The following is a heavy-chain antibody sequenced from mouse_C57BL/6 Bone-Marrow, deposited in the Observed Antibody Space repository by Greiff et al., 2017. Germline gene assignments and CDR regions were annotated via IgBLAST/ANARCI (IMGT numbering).Heavy chain of an antibody. CDR2: INPNYGTT. CDR3: ASGSSYGYFDV. J-gene: IGHJ1*03. Sequence: VHVKQSGPELVKPGASVKISCKASGYSFTDYNMNWVKQSNGKSLEWIGVINPNYGTTSNNQKFKGKATLTVDQSSSTAYMQLNSLTSEDSAVYYCASGSSYGYFDVWGTGTTVTVSS. V-gene: IGHV1-39*01. CDR1: GYSFTDYN. D-gene: IGHD1-1*01.